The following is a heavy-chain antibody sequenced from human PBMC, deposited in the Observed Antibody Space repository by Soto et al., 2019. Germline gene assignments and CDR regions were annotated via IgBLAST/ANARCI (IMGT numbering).Heavy chain of an antibody. CDR3: ARAGAARRHYYYGMDV. V-gene: IGHV3-48*02. Sequence: GGSLRLSCAASGFTFSSYSMNWVRQAPWKGLEWVSYISSSSSTIYYADSVKGRFTISRDNAKNSLYLQMNSLRDEDTAVYYCARAGAARRHYYYGMDVWGQGTTVTVS. J-gene: IGHJ6*02. CDR2: ISSSSSTI. CDR1: GFTFSSYS. D-gene: IGHD3-10*01.